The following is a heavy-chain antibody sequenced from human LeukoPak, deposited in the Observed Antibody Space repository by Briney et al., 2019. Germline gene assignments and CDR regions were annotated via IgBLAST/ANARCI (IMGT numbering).Heavy chain of an antibody. Sequence: GGSLRLSCAASGFTFDDYAMHWVRQAPGKGLEWVSSISSSSSYIYYADSVKGRFTISRDNAKNSLYLQMNSLRAEDTAVYYCARDLFVLGMDVWGQGTTVTVSS. D-gene: IGHD3-16*01. CDR1: GFTFDDYA. CDR3: ARDLFVLGMDV. CDR2: ISSSSSYI. J-gene: IGHJ6*02. V-gene: IGHV3-21*01.